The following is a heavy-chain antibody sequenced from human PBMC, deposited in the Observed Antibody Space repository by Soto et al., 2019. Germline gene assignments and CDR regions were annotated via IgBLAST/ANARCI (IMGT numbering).Heavy chain of an antibody. V-gene: IGHV4-59*02. D-gene: IGHD6-19*01. Sequence: SETLSLTCTVSGVSVSSNYWGWVRQSPGKGLEWIGYVYYTGSTIYSPSLRSRITISVDPSKNQFSLRLRSVTAADTAVYYCARIPYSSAAIDVWGQGNMVTVSS. CDR2: VYYTGST. CDR1: GVSVSSNY. CDR3: ARIPYSSAAIDV. J-gene: IGHJ4*02.